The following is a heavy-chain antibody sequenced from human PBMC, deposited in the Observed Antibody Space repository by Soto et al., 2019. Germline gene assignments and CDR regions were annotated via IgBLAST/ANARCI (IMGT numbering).Heavy chain of an antibody. V-gene: IGHV4-31*03. CDR1: GGSISSGGYY. CDR3: ARANDPSSIAAL. J-gene: IGHJ4*02. D-gene: IGHD6-6*01. Sequence: QVQLQESGPGLVKHSQTLSLTCTVSGGSISSGGYYWSWIRQHPGKGLEWIGSIYYSGSTYYNPSLKSRVTISVDTSKNQFSLKLSSVTAADTAVYYGARANDPSSIAALWGQGPLVTVSS. CDR2: IYYSGST.